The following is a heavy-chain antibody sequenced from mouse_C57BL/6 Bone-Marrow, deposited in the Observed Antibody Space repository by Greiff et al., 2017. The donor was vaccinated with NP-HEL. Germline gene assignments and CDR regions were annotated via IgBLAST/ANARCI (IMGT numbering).Heavy chain of an antibody. D-gene: IGHD3-3*01. CDR2: ISYDGSN. CDR1: GYSITSGYY. CDR3: ASARGNGWYFDV. Sequence: ESGPGLVKPSQSLSLTCSVTGYSITSGYYWNWIRQPPGNLLEWVGIISYDGSNNYIPSLKNRITITRDTSKNPFCLKLNSVTTEDTATYYCASARGNGWYFDVWGTGTTVTVSS. V-gene: IGHV3-6*01. J-gene: IGHJ1*03.